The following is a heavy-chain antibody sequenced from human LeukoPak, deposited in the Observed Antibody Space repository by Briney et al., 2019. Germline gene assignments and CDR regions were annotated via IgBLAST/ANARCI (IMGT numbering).Heavy chain of an antibody. J-gene: IGHJ4*02. CDR1: GGTFSSYA. V-gene: IGHV1-69*06. CDR3: ARGWDYDSGGRPTAYVY. D-gene: IGHD3-22*01. Sequence: SVKVSCKASGGTFSSYAISWVRQAPGQGLEWMGGIIPIFGTANYAQKFQGRVTITADKSTSTVYMELNSLKSEDTAVYHCARGWDYDSGGRPTAYVYWGQGTLVTVSS. CDR2: IIPIFGTA.